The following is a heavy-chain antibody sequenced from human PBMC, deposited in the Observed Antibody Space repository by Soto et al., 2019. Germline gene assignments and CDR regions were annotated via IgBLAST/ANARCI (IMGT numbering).Heavy chain of an antibody. CDR2: TYYRSKWYN. CDR3: ASSLVVPAAKEYYYYYMDV. D-gene: IGHD2-2*01. CDR1: GYSVSSNSAA. Sequence: SQTLSLTCAISGYSVSSNSAAWNWIRQSPSRGLEWLGRTYYRSKWYNDYAVSVKSRITINPDTSKNQFSLQLNSVTPEDTAVYYCASSLVVPAAKEYYYYYMDVWGKGTTVTVSS. V-gene: IGHV6-1*01. J-gene: IGHJ6*03.